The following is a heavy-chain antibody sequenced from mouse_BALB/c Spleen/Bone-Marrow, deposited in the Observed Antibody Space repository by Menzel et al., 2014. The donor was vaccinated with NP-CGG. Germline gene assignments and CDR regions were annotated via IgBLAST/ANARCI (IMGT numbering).Heavy chain of an antibody. CDR1: GYAFTNYL. CDR2: INPGSGGT. D-gene: IGHD3-3*01. CDR3: ARRDDAMDY. Sequence: QVQLQQPGAELVRPGTSVKVSCKASGYAFTNYLIEWVKQRPGQGLEWIGVINPGSGGTNYNEEFKGKATLTADKSSSTAYMQLSSLTSDDSAVYFCARRDDAMDYWGQGTSVTVSS. V-gene: IGHV1-54*03. J-gene: IGHJ4*01.